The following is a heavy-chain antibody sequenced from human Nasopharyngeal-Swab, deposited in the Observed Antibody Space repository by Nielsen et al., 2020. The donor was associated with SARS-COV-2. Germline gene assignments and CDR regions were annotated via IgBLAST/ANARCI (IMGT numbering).Heavy chain of an antibody. CDR2: ISGSAGST. V-gene: IGHV3-23*01. Sequence: GGSLRLSCAASGFTFSSYAMSWVLQAPGKGLEWVSTISGSAGSTYYADSVKGRFTISRDNSKNTLYLQMNSLRAEDTAVYYCTKDLRITIFGVAVMKDWGFDYWGQGTLVTVSS. CDR1: GFTFSSYA. J-gene: IGHJ4*02. CDR3: TKDLRITIFGVAVMKDWGFDY. D-gene: IGHD3-3*01.